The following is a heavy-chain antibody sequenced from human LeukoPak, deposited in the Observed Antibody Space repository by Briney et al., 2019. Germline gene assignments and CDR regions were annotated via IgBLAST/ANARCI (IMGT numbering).Heavy chain of an antibody. CDR1: GFTFSVYS. CDR2: ISSSSSII. V-gene: IGHV3-48*02. CDR3: ARAPWTGTAFSGFDI. D-gene: IGHD3/OR15-3a*01. Sequence: GGSLRLSCAASGFTFSVYSMNWVRQAPGKGLEWVSYISSSSSIINYADSVKGRFTISRDNAKNSLYLQMNSLRDEDTAVYYCARAPWTGTAFSGFDIWGQGTMVTVSS. J-gene: IGHJ3*02.